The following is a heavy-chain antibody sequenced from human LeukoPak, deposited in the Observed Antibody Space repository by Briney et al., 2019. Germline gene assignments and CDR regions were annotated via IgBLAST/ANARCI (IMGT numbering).Heavy chain of an antibody. J-gene: IGHJ3*02. CDR1: GFTFSSYA. CDR2: ISSNGGST. CDR3: ARDYSSSWYGDAFDI. D-gene: IGHD6-13*01. V-gene: IGHV3-64*01. Sequence: GGSLRLSCAASGFTFSSYAMHWVRQAPGKGLEYVSAISSNGGSTYYANSVKGRFTISRDNSKNTLYLQMGSLRAEDMAVYYCARDYSSSWYGDAFDIWGQGTMVTVSS.